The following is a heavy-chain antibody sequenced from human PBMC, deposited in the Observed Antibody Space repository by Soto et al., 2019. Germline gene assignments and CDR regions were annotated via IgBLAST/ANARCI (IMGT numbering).Heavy chain of an antibody. Sequence: SVKVSCKASGYTFTSYSMHWVRQAPGHGLEWMGIINPSSGRTSYAQNFQGRVTMTSDTSTSIVELEMSSLKSEDTAVYYCARDHKFGFIVYAMDVWGQGTTDTVSS. CDR2: INPSSGRT. V-gene: IGHV1-46*01. D-gene: IGHD2-8*01. CDR1: GYTFTSYS. CDR3: ARDHKFGFIVYAMDV. J-gene: IGHJ6*02.